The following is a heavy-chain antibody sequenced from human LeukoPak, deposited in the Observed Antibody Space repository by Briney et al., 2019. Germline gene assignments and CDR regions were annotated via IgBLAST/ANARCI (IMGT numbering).Heavy chain of an antibody. D-gene: IGHD6-13*01. Sequence: GGSLRLSCAASGFTFSSYSMNWVRQAPGKGLEWVSSISSSSSYIYYADSVKGRFTISRDNAKNSLYLQMNSLRAEDTAVYYCARCSVQAAAAGINPDYWGQGTLVTVSS. V-gene: IGHV3-21*01. CDR2: ISSSSSYI. CDR3: ARCSVQAAAAGINPDY. CDR1: GFTFSSYS. J-gene: IGHJ4*02.